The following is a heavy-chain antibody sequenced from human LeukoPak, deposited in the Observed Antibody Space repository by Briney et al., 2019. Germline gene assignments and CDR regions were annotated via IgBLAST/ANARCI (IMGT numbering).Heavy chain of an antibody. Sequence: PGGPLRLSCAASGFTFSSYWMHWVRQAPGKGLVWVSRINSDGSSTSYADSVKGRFTISRDNAKNTLYLQMNSLRDEDTAVYYCARDFADGVGFDFWGLGTMVTVSS. CDR2: INSDGSST. V-gene: IGHV3-74*01. J-gene: IGHJ3*01. CDR1: GFTFSSYW. CDR3: ARDFADGVGFDF. D-gene: IGHD4-17*01.